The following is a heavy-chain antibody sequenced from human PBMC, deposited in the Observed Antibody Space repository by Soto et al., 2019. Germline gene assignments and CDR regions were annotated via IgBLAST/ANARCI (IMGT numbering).Heavy chain of an antibody. V-gene: IGHV5-51*01. CDR2: IYPGDSDT. CDR3: ARHGPSNYDFWSGFSSWFAFDI. CDR1: GYSFTSYW. Sequence: GESLKISCKGSGYSFTSYWIGWVRQMPGKGLEWMGIIYPGDSDTRYSPSFQGQVTISADKSISTAYLQWSSLKASDTAMYYCARHGPSNYDFWSGFSSWFAFDIWGQGTMVTVSS. D-gene: IGHD3-3*01. J-gene: IGHJ3*02.